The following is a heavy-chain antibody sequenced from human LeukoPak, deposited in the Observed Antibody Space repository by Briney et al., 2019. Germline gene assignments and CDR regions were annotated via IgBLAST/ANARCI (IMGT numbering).Heavy chain of an antibody. CDR2: IYYSGST. Sequence: SETLSLTCTVSGGSISSYYWSWIRQTPGKGLEWIGYIYYSGSTNYNPSLKSRVTISVDMSKNQFSLKLSSVAAADTAVYYCAREGDSMVQPDAFDIWGQGTMVTVSS. D-gene: IGHD2/OR15-2a*01. CDR1: GGSISSYY. V-gene: IGHV4-59*01. CDR3: AREGDSMVQPDAFDI. J-gene: IGHJ3*02.